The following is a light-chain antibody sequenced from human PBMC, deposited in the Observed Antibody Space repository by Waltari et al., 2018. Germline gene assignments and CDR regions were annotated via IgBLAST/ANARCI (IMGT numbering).Light chain of an antibody. V-gene: IGKV3-15*01. CDR2: GAS. CDR3: QHYNNWPPWT. J-gene: IGKJ1*01. CDR1: QSVSSN. Sequence: EIVMTQSPATLSVSPGERATLSCRASQSVSSNLAWYQQKPGQAPRLLIYGASTRATGIPARFSGSGSGTEFTLTISSVQSEDFAVYYCQHYNNWPPWTFGQGTKVEIK.